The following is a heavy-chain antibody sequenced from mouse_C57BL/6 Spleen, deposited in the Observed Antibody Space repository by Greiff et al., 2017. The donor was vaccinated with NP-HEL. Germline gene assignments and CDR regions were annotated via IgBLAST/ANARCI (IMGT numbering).Heavy chain of an antibody. V-gene: IGHV1-61*01. CDR3: ARRSQVRGFDY. Sequence: QVQLQQPGAELVRPGSSVKLSCKASGYTFTSYWMDWVKQRPGQGLEWIGNIYPSDSETHYDQKFKDKATLTVDKSSSTAYMQLSSLTSEDSAVYYCARRSQVRGFDYWGQGTTLTVSS. D-gene: IGHD2-14*01. CDR1: GYTFTSYW. CDR2: IYPSDSET. J-gene: IGHJ2*01.